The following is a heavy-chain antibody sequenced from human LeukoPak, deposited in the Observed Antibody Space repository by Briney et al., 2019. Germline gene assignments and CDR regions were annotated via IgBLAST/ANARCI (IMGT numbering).Heavy chain of an antibody. CDR1: GGTFSSYA. D-gene: IGHD3-22*01. Sequence: ASVKVSCKASGGTFSSYAISWVRQAPGQGLEWMGGIIPIFGTANYAQKFQGRVTITADESTSTAYMELSSLRSEDTAVYYCATDHPYDSSGYYPRYWGQGTLVTVSS. CDR2: IIPIFGTA. V-gene: IGHV1-69*13. CDR3: ATDHPYDSSGYYPRY. J-gene: IGHJ4*02.